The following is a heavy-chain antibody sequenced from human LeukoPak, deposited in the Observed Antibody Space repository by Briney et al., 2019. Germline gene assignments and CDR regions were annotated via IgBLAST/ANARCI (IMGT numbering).Heavy chain of an antibody. D-gene: IGHD3-10*01. CDR2: IDKSGGTT. CDR3: ARDTHYYGSGSPAFDI. Sequence: GGSLRLSCAASGFTFSDSYMTWIRQAPGKGLEWVAFIDKSGGTTYYTDSVKGRFTISRDNAKNSLYLQMNSLRAEDTALYYCARDTHYYGSGSPAFDIWGQGTMVTVSS. V-gene: IGHV3-11*04. CDR1: GFTFSDSY. J-gene: IGHJ3*02.